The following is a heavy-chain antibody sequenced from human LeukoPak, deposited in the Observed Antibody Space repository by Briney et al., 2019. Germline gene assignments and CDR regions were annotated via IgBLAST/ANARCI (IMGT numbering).Heavy chain of an antibody. J-gene: IGHJ6*02. D-gene: IGHD6-13*01. CDR2: ISGSGGST. CDR1: GFTFSSYA. Sequence: PGGSLRLSCAASGFTFSSYAMSWVRQAPGKGLEWVSVISGSGGSTYYTDSVKGRFAISRDKSKNTLYLQMISLRAEDTAVYYCAKGRYSSSWYPGYYYYYGMDVWGQGTTVTVSS. CDR3: AKGRYSSSWYPGYYYYYGMDV. V-gene: IGHV3-23*01.